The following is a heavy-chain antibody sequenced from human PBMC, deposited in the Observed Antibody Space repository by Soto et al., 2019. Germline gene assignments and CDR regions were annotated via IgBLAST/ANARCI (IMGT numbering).Heavy chain of an antibody. CDR3: ARVGGYYDFWSGNPRPYYGMDV. Sequence: QTGGSLRLSCAASGFTFSSYAMHWVRQAPGKGLEWVAVISYDGSNRYYADSVKGRFTISRDNSKNTLYLQMNSLRAEDTAVYYCARVGGYYDFWSGNPRPYYGMDVWGQGTTVTVSS. V-gene: IGHV3-30-3*01. CDR1: GFTFSSYA. CDR2: ISYDGSNR. D-gene: IGHD3-3*01. J-gene: IGHJ6*02.